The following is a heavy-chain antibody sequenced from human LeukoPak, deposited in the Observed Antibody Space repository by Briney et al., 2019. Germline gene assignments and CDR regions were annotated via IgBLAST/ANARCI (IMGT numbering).Heavy chain of an antibody. CDR3: AREGLSDRAFDI. V-gene: IGHV1-2*02. J-gene: IGHJ3*02. Sequence: GASVKVSCKASGYTFTGYYVHWVRQAPGQGLEWMGWINPNSGGTNYAQKFQGRVTITRDTSISTAYMELSRLRSDDTAVYYCAREGLSDRAFDIWGQGTMVTVSS. CDR2: INPNSGGT. D-gene: IGHD2-21*01. CDR1: GYTFTGYY.